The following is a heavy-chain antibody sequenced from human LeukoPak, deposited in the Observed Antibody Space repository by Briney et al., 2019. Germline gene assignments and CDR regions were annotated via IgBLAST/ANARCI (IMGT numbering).Heavy chain of an antibody. CDR1: GYSFPLYW. CDR3: ARLGVRSGGYGVDV. D-gene: IGHD3-10*01. CDR2: NGPSAANT. Sequence: GESLKISCMGSGYSFPLYWVTWVRHMPGKGRDWMGRNGPSAANTNSRTSLQANVAISVDKSISTAYLQWSSPKASDYDRYYCARLGVRSGGYGVDVWGQGTTVTVAS. J-gene: IGHJ6*02. V-gene: IGHV5-10-1*01.